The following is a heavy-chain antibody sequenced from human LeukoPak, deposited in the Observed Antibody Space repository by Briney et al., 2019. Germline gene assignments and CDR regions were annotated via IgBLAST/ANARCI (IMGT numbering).Heavy chain of an antibody. J-gene: IGHJ6*03. CDR1: GATFLKYG. V-gene: IGHV1-69*05. Sequence: SVKVSCKASGATFLKYGISWGGQAPGQGREWMGGFIPIFGAAVYVQKFQGRLTFTTDESKTTAYMDMSSLTSEDTAIYYCARNLIAVAGSGPDYSYYNIDLWGRGTTVIVSS. D-gene: IGHD6-19*01. CDR2: FIPIFGAA. CDR3: ARNLIAVAGSGPDYSYYNIDL.